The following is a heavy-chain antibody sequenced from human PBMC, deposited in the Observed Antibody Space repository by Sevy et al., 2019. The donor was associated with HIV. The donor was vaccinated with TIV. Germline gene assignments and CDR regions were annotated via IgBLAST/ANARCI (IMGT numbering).Heavy chain of an antibody. J-gene: IGHJ4*02. V-gene: IGHV3-66*01. CDR1: GFPVSSNY. CDR2: IYSDGST. CDR3: ARGKSGYGYGLDY. Sequence: GRSLRLSCAASGFPVSSNYMSWVRQAPGKGLEWVSVIYSDGSTYHADSVKGRFTISRDNSKNTLYLQMNSLRVEDTAVYYCARGKSGYGYGLDYWGQGTLVTVSS. D-gene: IGHD5-18*01.